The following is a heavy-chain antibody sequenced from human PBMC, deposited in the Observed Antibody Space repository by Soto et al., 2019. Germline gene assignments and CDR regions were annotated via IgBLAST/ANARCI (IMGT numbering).Heavy chain of an antibody. D-gene: IGHD3-10*01. CDR3: ARGVHYYGSGSYFAALDI. CDR2: IYYSGST. J-gene: IGHJ3*02. V-gene: IGHV4-61*01. CDR1: GGSVSSGSYY. Sequence: SETLSLTCTVSGGSVSSGSYYWSWIRQPPGKGLEWIGYIYYSGSTNYNPSLKSRVTISVDTSKNQFSLKLSSVTAADTAAYYCARGVHYYGSGSYFAALDIWGQGTMVTVSS.